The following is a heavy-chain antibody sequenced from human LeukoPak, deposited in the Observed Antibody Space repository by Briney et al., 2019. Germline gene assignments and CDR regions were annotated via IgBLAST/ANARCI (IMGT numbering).Heavy chain of an antibody. CDR1: GYTFTGYY. CDR2: INPNSGGT. D-gene: IGHD3-22*01. J-gene: IGHJ4*02. Sequence: ASVKVSCKASGYTFTGYYMHWVRQAPGQGLEWMGWINPNSGGTNYAQKFQGRVTMTRDTSISTAYMELSRPRSDDTAVYYCARESRDSSGYYPGSFDYWGQGTLVTVSS. V-gene: IGHV1-2*02. CDR3: ARESRDSSGYYPGSFDY.